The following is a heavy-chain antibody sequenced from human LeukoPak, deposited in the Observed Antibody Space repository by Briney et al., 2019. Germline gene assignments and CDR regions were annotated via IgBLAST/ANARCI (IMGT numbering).Heavy chain of an antibody. CDR1: GFTFSSFA. CDR3: AKDPLRITMIVPPEY. CDR2: SSGSGGST. Sequence: GRSLRLSCAAAGFTFSSFAMSWVRQAPGKGLEWVAASSGSGGSTYYADPVKGLFTISRDNSKNTLYLQMNSLRAEDTAVYYCAKDPLRITMIVPPEYWGQGTLVTVSS. D-gene: IGHD3-22*01. J-gene: IGHJ4*02. V-gene: IGHV3-23*01.